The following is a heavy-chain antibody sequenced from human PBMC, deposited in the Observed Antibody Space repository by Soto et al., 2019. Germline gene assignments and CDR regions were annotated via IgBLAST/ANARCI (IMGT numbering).Heavy chain of an antibody. CDR2: INANSGGT. D-gene: IGHD3-16*01. J-gene: IGHJ3*02. CDR3: ARGRGKDAFDI. Sequence: ASVKVSCKASGYTFTSYAMHWVRQAPGQGLEWMGWINANSGGTNYAQKFQGWVTMTRDTSTSTAYMELSRLRSDDTAVYYCARGRGKDAFDIWGQGTMVTVSS. CDR1: GYTFTSYA. V-gene: IGHV1-2*04.